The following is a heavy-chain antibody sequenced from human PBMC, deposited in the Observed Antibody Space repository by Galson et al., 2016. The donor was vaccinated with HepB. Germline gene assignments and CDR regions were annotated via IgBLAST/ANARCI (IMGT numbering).Heavy chain of an antibody. CDR3: ARGRRRATVTTYYYMDV. CDR2: SNHSGST. CDR1: GGSFSGYY. D-gene: IGHD4-17*01. J-gene: IGHJ6*03. Sequence: ETLSLTCAVYGGSFSGYYWTWIRQPPGKGLEWIGESNHSGSTNFNPSLKSRVTISVDTSKNQFSLKVSFVTAADTAVYYWARGRRRATVTTYYYMDVWGEGTTVTVSS. V-gene: IGHV4-34*01.